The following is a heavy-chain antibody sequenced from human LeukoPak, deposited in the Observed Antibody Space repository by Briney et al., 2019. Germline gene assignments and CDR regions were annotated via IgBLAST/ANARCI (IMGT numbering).Heavy chain of an antibody. J-gene: IGHJ4*02. V-gene: IGHV4-31*03. CDR2: IHYSGST. CDR3: ARGELVFDY. CDR1: GVSISSGDNY. D-gene: IGHD1-1*01. Sequence: SETLSLTCTVSGVSISSGDNYWSWIRQHPGEGLEWIGYIHYSGSTFYNPSLKSRATISVDSSKSQFSLNLSSVAAADTAVYYCARGELVFDYWGQGTLVTVSS.